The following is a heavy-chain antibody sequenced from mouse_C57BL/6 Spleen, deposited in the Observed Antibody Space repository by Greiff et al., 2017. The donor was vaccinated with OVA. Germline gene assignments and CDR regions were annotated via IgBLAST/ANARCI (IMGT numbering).Heavy chain of an antibody. V-gene: IGHV1-69*01. CDR3: ARRDGSVMAMDY. J-gene: IGHJ4*01. D-gene: IGHD2-3*01. CDR2: IDPSDSYT. Sequence: QVQLKQPGAELVMPGASVKLSCKASGYTFTSYWMHWVKQRPGQGLEWIGEIDPSDSYTNYNQKFKGKSTLTVDKSSSTAYMQLSSLTSEDSAVYYCARRDGSVMAMDYWGQGTSVTVSA. CDR1: GYTFTSYW.